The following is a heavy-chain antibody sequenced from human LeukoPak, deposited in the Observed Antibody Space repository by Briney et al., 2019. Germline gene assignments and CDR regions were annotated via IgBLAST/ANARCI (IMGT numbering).Heavy chain of an antibody. CDR2: ISYDGSNK. CDR1: GFTFSSYG. V-gene: IGHV3-30*03. J-gene: IGHJ4*02. Sequence: PGGSLRLSCAASGFTFSSYGMHWVRQAPGKGLEWVAVISYDGSNKYYADSVRGRFTISRDNSKDTLYLQMNSLRAEDTAVYYCATNAGPIAARPIYYWGQGTLVTVSS. CDR3: ATNAGPIAARPIYY. D-gene: IGHD6-6*01.